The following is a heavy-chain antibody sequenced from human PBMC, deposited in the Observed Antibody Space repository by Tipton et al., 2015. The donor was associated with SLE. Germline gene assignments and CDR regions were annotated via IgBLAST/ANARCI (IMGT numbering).Heavy chain of an antibody. CDR2: IKQDGSDK. CDR1: GFTFSIYW. V-gene: IGHV3-7*01. CDR3: AGNFDY. Sequence: SLRLSCAASGFTFSIYWMNGVRRAPGKGLGGVANIKQDGSDKYYVDSVKGRFTISRDNAKNSLYLQMSSLRAEDTAVYYCAGNFDYWGQGTLVTVSS. J-gene: IGHJ4*02.